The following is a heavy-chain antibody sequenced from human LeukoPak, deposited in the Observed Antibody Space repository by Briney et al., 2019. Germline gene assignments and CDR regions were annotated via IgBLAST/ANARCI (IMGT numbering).Heavy chain of an antibody. V-gene: IGHV1-2*02. CDR1: GYTFTGYY. CDR2: INPNSGGT. CDR3: ARVSPYYYDSSGYYFARWFDP. J-gene: IGHJ5*02. Sequence: ASVKVSCKASGYTFTGYYMHWVRQAPGQGLEWMGWINPNSGGTNYAQKFQGRVTMTTDTSTSTAYMELRSLRSDDTAVYYCARVSPYYYDSSGYYFARWFDPWGQGTLVTVSS. D-gene: IGHD3-22*01.